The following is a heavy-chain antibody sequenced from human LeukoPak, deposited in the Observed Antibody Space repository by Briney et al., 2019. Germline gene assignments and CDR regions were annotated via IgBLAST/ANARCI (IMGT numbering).Heavy chain of an antibody. Sequence: SETLSLTCTVSGGSISSYYWSWIRQPPGKGLEWIGYIYYSGSTNYNPSLKSRVTISVDTSRNQFSLKLSSVTAADTAVYYCARCSGSYYIHFDYWGQGTLVTVSS. V-gene: IGHV4-59*01. D-gene: IGHD1-26*01. CDR2: IYYSGST. CDR3: ARCSGSYYIHFDY. CDR1: GGSISSYY. J-gene: IGHJ4*02.